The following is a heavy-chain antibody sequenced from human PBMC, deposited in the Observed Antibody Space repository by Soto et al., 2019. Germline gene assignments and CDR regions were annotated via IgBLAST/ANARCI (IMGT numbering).Heavy chain of an antibody. D-gene: IGHD4-17*01. CDR2: INTGDGNT. CDR1: GYTFTTYA. J-gene: IGHJ3*02. V-gene: IGHV1-3*04. Sequence: ASVKVSCKASGYTFTTYAMHWVRQAPGQRLEWMGWINTGDGNTEYLQKFQGRVTIIRDTSASTVYMELSSLRSEDTAVHYCAINTVVDGFEIWGQGTMVTVSS. CDR3: AINTVVDGFEI.